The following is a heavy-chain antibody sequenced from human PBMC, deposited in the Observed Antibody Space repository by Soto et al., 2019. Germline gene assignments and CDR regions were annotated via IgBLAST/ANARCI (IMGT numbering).Heavy chain of an antibody. D-gene: IGHD2-15*01. CDR1: GFTFSSYA. V-gene: IGHV3-30-3*01. J-gene: IGHJ6*01. CDR3: ARDLKSAATINYYPYYGMQF. Sequence: GGSLRLSCAASGFTFSSYAMHCVRHAPGKGLEWVAVISYDGSNKYYADSVKGRFTISRDNSKNTLYLQMNSLRAEDTAVYYCARDLKSAATINYYPYYGMQFWGQGTTVNVSS. CDR2: ISYDGSNK.